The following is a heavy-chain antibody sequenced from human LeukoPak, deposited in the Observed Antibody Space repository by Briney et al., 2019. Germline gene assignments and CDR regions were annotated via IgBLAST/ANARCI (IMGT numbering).Heavy chain of an antibody. CDR2: IYYSGST. CDR3: ARDGVQYSYGFYYYYGMDV. V-gene: IGHV4-59*01. CDR1: GGSFSGYY. Sequence: SETLSLTCAVYGGSFSGYYWGWIRQPPGKGLEWSGYIYYSGSTNYNPSLKSRVTISVDTSKNQFSLKLSSVTAADTAVYYCARDGVQYSYGFYYYYGMDVWGQGTTVTVSS. D-gene: IGHD5-18*01. J-gene: IGHJ6*02.